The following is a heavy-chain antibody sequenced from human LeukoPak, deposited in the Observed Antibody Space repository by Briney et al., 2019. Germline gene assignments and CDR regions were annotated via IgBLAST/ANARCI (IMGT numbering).Heavy chain of an antibody. Sequence: PGGSLRPSCAASGFNFGSYYMTWVRQAPGKGLEWVSVISDSGDNTYYADSVKGRFTVSRDNSRDTLYLQMNSLRAEDTALYYCAKKIGTGPGHNWFDPWGQGSQVSVSS. CDR3: AKKIGTGPGHNWFDP. V-gene: IGHV3-23*01. J-gene: IGHJ5*02. D-gene: IGHD2-8*02. CDR1: GFNFGSYY. CDR2: ISDSGDNT.